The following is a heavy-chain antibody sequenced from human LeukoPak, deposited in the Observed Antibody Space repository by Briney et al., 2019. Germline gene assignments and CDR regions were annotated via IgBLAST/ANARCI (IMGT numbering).Heavy chain of an antibody. J-gene: IGHJ3*02. CDR3: AKERSRYCTNGVCAGVAFDI. D-gene: IGHD2-8*01. V-gene: IGHV3-23*01. Sequence: GGSLRLSCAASGFTFSSYAMSWVRQAPGKGLEWVSAISGSGGSTYYADSVKGRFTISRDNSKNTLYLQMNSLRAEDTAVYYCAKERSRYCTNGVCAGVAFDIWGQGTMVTVSS. CDR2: ISGSGGST. CDR1: GFTFSSYA.